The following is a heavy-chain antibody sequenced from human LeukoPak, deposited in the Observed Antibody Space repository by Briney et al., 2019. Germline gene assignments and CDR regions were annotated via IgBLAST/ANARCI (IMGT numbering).Heavy chain of an antibody. D-gene: IGHD6-19*01. Sequence: SETLSLTCTVSGGSISSYYWSWIRQPPGKGLEWIGYIYYSGSTNYNPSLKSRVAMSIDTSKNQFSLKLSSVTAADTAVYYCARDSLLVAGSAGYAFDIWGQGTMVTVSS. J-gene: IGHJ3*02. V-gene: IGHV4-59*12. CDR2: IYYSGST. CDR3: ARDSLLVAGSAGYAFDI. CDR1: GGSISSYY.